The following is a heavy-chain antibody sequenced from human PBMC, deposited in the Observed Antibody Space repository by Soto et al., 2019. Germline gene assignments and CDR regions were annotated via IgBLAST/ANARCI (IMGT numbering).Heavy chain of an antibody. D-gene: IGHD2-2*01. CDR1: GFTFSSYS. CDR2: ISSSSSYI. Sequence: PGGSLRLSCAASGFTFSSYSMNWVPQAPGKGLEWVSSISSSSSYIYYADSVKGRFTISRDNAKNSLYLQMNSLRAEDTAVYYCARDIVVVPAATRGYYYYGMDVWGQGTTVTVSS. CDR3: ARDIVVVPAATRGYYYYGMDV. J-gene: IGHJ6*02. V-gene: IGHV3-21*01.